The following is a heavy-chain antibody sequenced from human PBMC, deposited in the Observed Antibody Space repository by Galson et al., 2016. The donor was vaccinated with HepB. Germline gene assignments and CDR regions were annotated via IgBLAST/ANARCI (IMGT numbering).Heavy chain of an antibody. Sequence: SLRLSCAASGFAFDIYAIHWVRQAPGKGLEWVSGISWNSAYVGYADSVKGRFTISRDNAKNSLYLQMNSLRDDDTAVYYCARDGGQQVVRWERLRKVYYYYPMDVWGQGTTVTVSS. CDR1: GFAFDIYA. V-gene: IGHV3-9*01. CDR3: ARDGGQQVVRWERLRKVYYYYPMDV. CDR2: ISWNSAYV. J-gene: IGHJ6*02. D-gene: IGHD6-13*01.